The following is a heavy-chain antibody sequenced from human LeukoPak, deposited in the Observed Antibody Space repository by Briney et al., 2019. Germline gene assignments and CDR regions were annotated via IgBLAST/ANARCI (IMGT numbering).Heavy chain of an antibody. CDR2: ISAYNGNT. Sequence: WASVTVSCKASGYTFTSYGISWVRQAPGQGLEWMGWISAYNGNTNYAQKLQGRVTMTTDTSASTAYMELRSLRSDDTAVYYCARDSSGWSTYVDYWGQGTLVTVSS. CDR3: ARDSSGWSTYVDY. D-gene: IGHD6-19*01. CDR1: GYTFTSYG. J-gene: IGHJ4*02. V-gene: IGHV1-18*01.